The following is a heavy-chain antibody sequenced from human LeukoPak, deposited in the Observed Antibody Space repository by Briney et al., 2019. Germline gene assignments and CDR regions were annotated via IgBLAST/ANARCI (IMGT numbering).Heavy chain of an antibody. CDR3: ARDQSQTYYYDSSGYPNWYFDL. D-gene: IGHD3-22*01. Sequence: ASVKVSCKASGYTFTSYYMHWVRQAPGQGLEWMGIINPSGGSTSYAQKFQGRVTMTRDMSTSTVYMELSSLRSEDTAVYYCARDQSQTYYYDSSGYPNWYFDLWGRGTLVTVSS. CDR1: GYTFTSYY. CDR2: INPSGGST. V-gene: IGHV1-46*01. J-gene: IGHJ2*01.